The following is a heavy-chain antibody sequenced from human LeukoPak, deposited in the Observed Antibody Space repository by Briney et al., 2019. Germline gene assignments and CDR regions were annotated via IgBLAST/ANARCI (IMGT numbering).Heavy chain of an antibody. CDR1: GFTFSSYS. Sequence: GGSLRLSCAASGFTFSSYSMNWVRQAPGKGLEWVSSISSSSSYIYYADSVKGRFTISRDNAKHSLYLEMNRLRADDTAFYYCATSKYSGSYWGQGTLVTVSS. D-gene: IGHD1-26*01. CDR2: ISSSSSYI. V-gene: IGHV3-21*06. CDR3: ATSKYSGSY. J-gene: IGHJ4*02.